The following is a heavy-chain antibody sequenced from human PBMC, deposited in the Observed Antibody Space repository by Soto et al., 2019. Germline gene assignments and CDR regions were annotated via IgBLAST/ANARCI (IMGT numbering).Heavy chain of an antibody. V-gene: IGHV4-59*01. CDR2: IYYSGST. Sequence: SETLSPTCTVSGGSISSYYWSWIRQPPGKGLEWIGYIYYSGSTNYNPSLKSRVTISVDTSKNQFSLKLSSVTAADTAVYYCARGVILEWYPNWFDPWGQGTLVTVSS. CDR3: ARGVILEWYPNWFDP. CDR1: GGSISSYY. J-gene: IGHJ5*02. D-gene: IGHD3-3*01.